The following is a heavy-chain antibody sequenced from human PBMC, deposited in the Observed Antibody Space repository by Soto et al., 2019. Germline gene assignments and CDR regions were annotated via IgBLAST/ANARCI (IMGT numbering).Heavy chain of an antibody. J-gene: IGHJ4*02. Sequence: GGSLRLSCAASGFTFSSYAMSWVRQAPGKGLEWVSAISGSGGSTYYADSVKGRFTISRDNSKNTLYLQMNSLRAEDTAVYYCAKDREGFWSGYTRGNYFDYWGQGTLVTVSS. D-gene: IGHD3-3*01. CDR1: GFTFSSYA. CDR3: AKDREGFWSGYTRGNYFDY. CDR2: ISGSGGST. V-gene: IGHV3-23*01.